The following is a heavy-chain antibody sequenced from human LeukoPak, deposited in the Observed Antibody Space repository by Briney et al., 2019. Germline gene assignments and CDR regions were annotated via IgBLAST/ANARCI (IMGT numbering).Heavy chain of an antibody. CDR2: ISGSGSPT. Sequence: GGSLRLSCAASGFTFSSYSMNWVRQAPGKGLEWISYISGSGSPTSYADSMKGRLTISRDNAKNSLYLQVNSLRGEDTAVYYCARDSKFSFDYWGQGALVTVSS. J-gene: IGHJ4*02. CDR3: ARDSKFSFDY. V-gene: IGHV3-48*04. CDR1: GFTFSSYS.